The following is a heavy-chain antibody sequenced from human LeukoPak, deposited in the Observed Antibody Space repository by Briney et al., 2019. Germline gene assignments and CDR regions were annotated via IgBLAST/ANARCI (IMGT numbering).Heavy chain of an antibody. D-gene: IGHD3-10*01. V-gene: IGHV4-59*01. J-gene: IGHJ5*02. Sequence: SETLSLTCTVSGGSISSYYWSWIRQPPGKGLEWIGYIYYSGSTNYNPSLKSRVTISVDTSKNRFSLKLSSVTAADTAVYYCARDRYYYGSGSPGRFDPWGQGTLVTVSS. CDR1: GGSISSYY. CDR2: IYYSGST. CDR3: ARDRYYYGSGSPGRFDP.